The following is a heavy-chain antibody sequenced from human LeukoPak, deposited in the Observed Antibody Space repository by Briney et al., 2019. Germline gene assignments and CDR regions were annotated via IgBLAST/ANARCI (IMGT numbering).Heavy chain of an antibody. CDR2: VIPIVGTA. Sequence: TLKVSCTASGGTFSSYAISWVRQTPGQGLEWVGGVIPIVGTAYYAQKVQGRVTITAYESTSTAYMELSSLRSEDTAVYYCARDQAPWDFWSGYRLDYWGQGTLVSVSS. CDR3: ARDQAPWDFWSGYRLDY. CDR1: GGTFSSYA. D-gene: IGHD3-3*01. V-gene: IGHV1-69*01. J-gene: IGHJ4*02.